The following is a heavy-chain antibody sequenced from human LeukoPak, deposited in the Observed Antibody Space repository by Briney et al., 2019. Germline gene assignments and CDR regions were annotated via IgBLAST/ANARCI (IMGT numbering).Heavy chain of an antibody. J-gene: IGHJ3*02. CDR1: GFTFRDYY. D-gene: IGHD3-22*01. CDR2: ISSRGTTT. CDR3: AKDHLNYYDSSGYGHDAFDI. Sequence: GGSLRLSCLASGFTFRDYYMTWIRRAPGKGLEWISFISSRGTTTDYADSVKGRFTISRDNANSTLFLQMNSLRAEDTAVYYCAKDHLNYYDSSGYGHDAFDIWGQGTMVTVSS. V-gene: IGHV3-11*01.